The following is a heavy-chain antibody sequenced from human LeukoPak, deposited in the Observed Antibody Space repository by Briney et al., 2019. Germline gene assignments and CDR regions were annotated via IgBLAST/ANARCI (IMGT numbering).Heavy chain of an antibody. V-gene: IGHV1-8*01. D-gene: IGHD2-8*01. J-gene: IGHJ4*02. CDR2: MNPNSGNT. Sequence: GASVKVSCKASGYTFTSYDINWVRQATGQGLEWMGWMNPNSGNTGYAQKFQGRVTMTRNTSISTAYMELSSLRSEDTAVYYCARDTHCTNGVCYGYWGQGTLVTVSS. CDR1: GYTFTSYD. CDR3: ARDTHCTNGVCYGY.